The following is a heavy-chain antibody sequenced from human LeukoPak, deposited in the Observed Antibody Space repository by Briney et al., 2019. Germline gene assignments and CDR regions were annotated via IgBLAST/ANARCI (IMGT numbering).Heavy chain of an antibody. CDR3: ATGIVGASGY. CDR2: VDPEDGET. Sequence: GTSVKVSCKASGYTFTDYYMHWVQQAPGKGLEWMGLVDPEDGETIYAEKFQGRVTITADTSTDTAYMELSSLRSEDTAVYYCATGIVGASGYWGQGTLVTVSS. V-gene: IGHV1-69-2*01. D-gene: IGHD1-26*01. CDR1: GYTFTDYY. J-gene: IGHJ4*02.